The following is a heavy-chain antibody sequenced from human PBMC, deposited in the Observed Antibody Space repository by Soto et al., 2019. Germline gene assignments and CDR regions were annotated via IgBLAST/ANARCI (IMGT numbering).Heavy chain of an antibody. D-gene: IGHD2-21*02. CDR1: GGTFRSNA. J-gene: IGHJ6*02. CDR3: AREWTVQEGPEAVRYSYYGLDV. CDR2: IIPVFGRT. V-gene: IGHV1-69*01. Sequence: QVQLVQSGAEVKKPGSAVKVSCKASGGTFRSNAFSWVRQAPGQGLEWMGGIIPVFGRTNYPQKFQGRVTVTADESTSTVYMELSSLRSEDTAIYYCAREWTVQEGPEAVRYSYYGLDVWGQGTTVTVSS.